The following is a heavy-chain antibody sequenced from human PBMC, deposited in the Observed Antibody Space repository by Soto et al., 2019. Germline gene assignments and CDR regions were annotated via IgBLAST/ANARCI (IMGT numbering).Heavy chain of an antibody. CDR2: ISAYNGNT. J-gene: IGHJ4*02. Sequence: QVHLVQSGAEVKKPGASVKVSCKGSGYAFTTYGITWVRQAPGQGLEWMGWISAYNGNTNYAQKLQGRVTVTRDTSTSTAYMELRSLSSDDTAVYYCARGRYGDYWGQGALVTVSS. D-gene: IGHD1-1*01. CDR1: GYAFTTYG. V-gene: IGHV1-18*01. CDR3: ARGRYGDY.